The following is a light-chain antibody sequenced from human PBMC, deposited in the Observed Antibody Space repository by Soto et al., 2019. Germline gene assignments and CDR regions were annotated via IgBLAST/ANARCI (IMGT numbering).Light chain of an antibody. Sequence: QLVLTQPPSASGTPGQRVTISCSGSRFNIGGNPVNWYQQLPGTAPKLLVYSSYQRPSGVPDRFSGSQSGTSASLAISGLQSEDEADFFCQSFDTNLNAVVFGGGTKLTVL. J-gene: IGLJ2*01. CDR2: SSY. CDR1: RFNIGGNP. CDR3: QSFDTNLNAVV. V-gene: IGLV1-44*01.